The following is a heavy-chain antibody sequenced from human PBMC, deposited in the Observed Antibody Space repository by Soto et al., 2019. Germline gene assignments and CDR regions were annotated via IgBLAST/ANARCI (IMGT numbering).Heavy chain of an antibody. CDR2: ISSSSSYT. CDR3: AGGGGDTVVTPL. D-gene: IGHD2-15*01. CDR1: GFTFSDYY. J-gene: IGHJ4*02. Sequence: QVQLVESGGGLVKPGGSLRLSCAASGFTFSDYYMSWIRQAPGKGLEWVSYISSSSSYTNYADSVKGRFTISRDNAKNPLYRPKTSLRAEVTAVDYCAGGGGDTVVTPLWGQGTLVTVSS. V-gene: IGHV3-11*05.